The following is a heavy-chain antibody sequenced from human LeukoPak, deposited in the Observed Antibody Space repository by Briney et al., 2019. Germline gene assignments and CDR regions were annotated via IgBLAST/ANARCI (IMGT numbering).Heavy chain of an antibody. CDR2: ISYDGSNK. J-gene: IGHJ4*02. CDR3: ARGEDIVVVPAAIQSGYFDY. D-gene: IGHD2-2*02. V-gene: IGHV3-30*04. Sequence: GGSLRLSCAASGFTFSSYAMHWVRQAPGKGLEWVAVISYDGSNKYYADSVKGRFTISRGNSKNTLYLQMNSLRAEDTAVYYCARGEDIVVVPAAIQSGYFDYWGQGTLVTVSS. CDR1: GFTFSSYA.